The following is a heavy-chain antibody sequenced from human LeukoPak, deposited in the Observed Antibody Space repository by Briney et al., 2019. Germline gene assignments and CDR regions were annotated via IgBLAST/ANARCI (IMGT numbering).Heavy chain of an antibody. CDR2: ISSSSSYI. CDR1: GFTFSTYW. J-gene: IGHJ4*02. V-gene: IGHV3-21*04. CDR3: ATPLDYYDSSGYHQGGD. D-gene: IGHD3-22*01. Sequence: GGSLRLSCAASGFTFSTYWMNWARQAPGKGLEWVSSISSSSSYIYYADSVKGRFTISRDNAKNSLYLRMNSLRAEDTAVYYCATPLDYYDSSGYHQGGDWGQGTLVTVSS.